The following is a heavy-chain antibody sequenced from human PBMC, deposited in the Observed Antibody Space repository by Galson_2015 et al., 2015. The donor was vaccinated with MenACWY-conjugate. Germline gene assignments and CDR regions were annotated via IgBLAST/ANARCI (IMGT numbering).Heavy chain of an antibody. J-gene: IGHJ4*02. CDR1: GGSISSSPYY. CDR2: IYYSGST. Sequence: SETLSLTCTVSGGSISSSPYYWGWIRQPPGKGLEWIGSIYYSGSTYYNPSLKSRVTISVDTSKNQFSLKLSAVTTADTAVFYCARGLQAGGYFAYWGQGTLVSFSS. CDR3: ARGLQAGGYFAY. D-gene: IGHD3-16*01. V-gene: IGHV4-39*07.